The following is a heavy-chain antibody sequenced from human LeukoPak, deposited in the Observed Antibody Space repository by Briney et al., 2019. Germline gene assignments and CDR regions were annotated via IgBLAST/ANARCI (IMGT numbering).Heavy chain of an antibody. CDR3: ARSPGGGFDI. J-gene: IGHJ3*02. CDR2: IYYSGSA. D-gene: IGHD2-15*01. CDR1: GGSISSYY. V-gene: IGHV4-59*01. Sequence: PSETLSLTCTVSGGSISSYYWSWIRQPPGKGLEWVGYIYYSGSANYNPSLKSRVTISVDTSKFSLKLSSVTAADTAVYYCARSPGGGFDIWGQGTMVTVSS.